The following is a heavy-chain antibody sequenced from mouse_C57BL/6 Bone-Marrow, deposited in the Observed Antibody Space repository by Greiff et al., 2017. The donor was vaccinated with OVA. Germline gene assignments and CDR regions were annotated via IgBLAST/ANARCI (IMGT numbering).Heavy chain of an antibody. D-gene: IGHD2-1*01. CDR2: ISNGGGST. CDR3: ARQRGNRYYYAMDY. CDR1: GFTFSDYY. J-gene: IGHJ4*01. V-gene: IGHV5-12*01. Sequence: DVHLVESGGGLVQPGGSLKLSCAASGFTFSDYYMYWVRQTPEKRLEWVAYISNGGGSTYYPDTVKGRFTISRDNAKNTLYLQMSRLKSEDTAMYYCARQRGNRYYYAMDYWGQGTSVTVSS.